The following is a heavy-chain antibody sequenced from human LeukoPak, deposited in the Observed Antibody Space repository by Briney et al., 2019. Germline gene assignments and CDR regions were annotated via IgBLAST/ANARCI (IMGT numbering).Heavy chain of an antibody. CDR3: TRHVSYSLLLGFDY. D-gene: IGHD5-18*01. Sequence: PGGSLRLSXAASGLTFSGSAMHWVRQASGKGLEWVGRIRSRANSYATAYAASVKGRFTISRDDSKNTAYLQMNSLKTEDTAVYYCTRHVSYSLLLGFDYWGQGTLVTVSS. CDR1: GLTFSGSA. V-gene: IGHV3-73*01. J-gene: IGHJ4*02. CDR2: IRSRANSYAT.